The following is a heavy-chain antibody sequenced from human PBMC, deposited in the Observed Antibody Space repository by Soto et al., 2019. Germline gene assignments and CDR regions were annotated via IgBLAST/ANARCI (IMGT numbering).Heavy chain of an antibody. Sequence: QVQLVQSGAEVKKPGASVKVSCKASGYSFTRYGISWVRQAPGQGLEWMGWISGYNANTNYPENLQGRVTMTTDTSTITAYMEVRNLISDDTAVYYFAVMGDVPYYYYGLDGWGQGTTVTVSS. J-gene: IGHJ6*02. CDR2: ISGYNANT. V-gene: IGHV1-18*01. CDR3: AVMGDVPYYYYGLDG. D-gene: IGHD3-16*01. CDR1: GYSFTRYG.